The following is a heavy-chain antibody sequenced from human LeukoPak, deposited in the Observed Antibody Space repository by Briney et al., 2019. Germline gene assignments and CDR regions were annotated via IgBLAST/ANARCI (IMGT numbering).Heavy chain of an antibody. CDR2: IYYSGST. CDR3: ARKVRSSLYNWFDP. V-gene: IGHV4-59*08. CDR1: GGSISDYH. J-gene: IGHJ5*02. D-gene: IGHD6-6*01. Sequence: SETLSLTCSVSGGSISDYHWNWIRQPPGKTLEWIGSIYYSGSTGYNPSLKSRVTISVDTSKNQFSLNLNSVTAADTAVYYCARKVRSSLYNWFDPWGQGTLVTVSS.